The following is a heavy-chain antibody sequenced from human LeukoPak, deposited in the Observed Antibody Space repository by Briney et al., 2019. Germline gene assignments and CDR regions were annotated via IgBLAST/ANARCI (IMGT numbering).Heavy chain of an antibody. CDR2: ISYDGSNK. Sequence: GGSLRLSCAASGFTFSSYAMHWVRQAPGKGLEWVAVISYDGSNKYYADSVKGRFTISRDNSKNTLYLQMNGLRAEDTAVYYCARDDRQSTTGTWGDFDYWGQGTLVTVSS. J-gene: IGHJ4*02. V-gene: IGHV3-30-3*01. D-gene: IGHD1-1*01. CDR3: ARDDRQSTTGTWGDFDY. CDR1: GFTFSSYA.